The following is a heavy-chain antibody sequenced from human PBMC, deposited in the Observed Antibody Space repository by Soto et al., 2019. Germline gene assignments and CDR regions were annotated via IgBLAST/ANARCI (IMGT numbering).Heavy chain of an antibody. CDR3: ARDRGGLDCSGGSCYSGPDAFDI. J-gene: IGHJ3*02. CDR1: GYTFTSYY. CDR2: INPSGGST. V-gene: IGHV1-46*01. Sequence: ASVKVSCKASGYTFTSYYMHWVRQAPGQGLEWMGIINPSGGSTSYAQKFQGRVTMTRDTSTSTVYMELSSLRSEDTAVYYCARDRGGLDCSGGSCYSGPDAFDIWGQGTMVTV. D-gene: IGHD2-15*01.